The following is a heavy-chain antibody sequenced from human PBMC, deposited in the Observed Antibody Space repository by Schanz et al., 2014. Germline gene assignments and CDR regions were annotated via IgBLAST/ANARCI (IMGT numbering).Heavy chain of an antibody. V-gene: IGHV3-23*04. CDR2: ISGSGGST. CDR3: AKDPSHGDYDYYFDY. J-gene: IGHJ4*02. CDR1: GFTFSSYS. D-gene: IGHD3-22*01. Sequence: EVQLVESGGGLVQPGGSLRLSCGGSGFTFSSYSMNWVRQAPGKGLEWVSAISGSGGSTYYADSVKGRFTISRDNSKNTLYLQMNSLRAEDTAVYYCAKDPSHGDYDYYFDYWGQGTLVTVSS.